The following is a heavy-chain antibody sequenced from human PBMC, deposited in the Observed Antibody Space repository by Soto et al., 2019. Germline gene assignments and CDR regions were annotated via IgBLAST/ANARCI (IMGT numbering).Heavy chain of an antibody. J-gene: IGHJ5*02. V-gene: IGHV3-23*01. CDR1: GFTFSSYA. Sequence: EVQLLESGGGLVQPGGSLGLSCAASGFTFSSYAMSWVRQAPGKGLEWVSGISGGGDSTYYANSVKGRFTISRDNAKNTLYLQMNSLRAEDTAVYYCARGGMATTNNWFDPWGQGTLVTVSS. D-gene: IGHD1-1*01. CDR3: ARGGMATTNNWFDP. CDR2: ISGGGDST.